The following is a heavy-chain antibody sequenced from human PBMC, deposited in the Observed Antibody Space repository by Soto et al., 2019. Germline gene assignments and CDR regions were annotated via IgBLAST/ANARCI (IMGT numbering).Heavy chain of an antibody. CDR2: VSTYNGNT. Sequence: VQLVQSGAEVKKPGASVKVSCRASGYTFNTYGISWVRQAPGQGLEWMGWVSTYNGNTNYPQKLQGIVTMTTDTPTSTASMELRSLGSDDRAVYYCAGDSVYASIWGSCQPRVSMDVWGQGNAVTVSS. J-gene: IGHJ6*02. CDR1: GYTFNTYG. V-gene: IGHV1-18*04. D-gene: IGHD3-16*01. CDR3: AGDSVYASIWGSCQPRVSMDV.